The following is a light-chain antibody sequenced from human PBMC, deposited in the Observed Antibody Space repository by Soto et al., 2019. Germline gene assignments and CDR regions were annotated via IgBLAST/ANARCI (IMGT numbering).Light chain of an antibody. J-gene: IGKJ1*01. CDR3: QQSYSTPRT. Sequence: DIQMTQSPSSLSASLGDRVTLTCRASQSISSYFNWYQQKPGNDPKLLIYDASSLQSGVPSRFSGSGSGTDFTLTISSLQPEDFATYYCQQSYSTPRTFGQGTKVDI. CDR2: DAS. CDR1: QSISSY. V-gene: IGKV1-39*01.